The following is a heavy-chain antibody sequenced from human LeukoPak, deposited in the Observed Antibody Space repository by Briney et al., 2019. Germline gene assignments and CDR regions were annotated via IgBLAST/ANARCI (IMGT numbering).Heavy chain of an antibody. J-gene: IGHJ4*02. Sequence: GGSLRLSCAASGFTFSSYTMNWVRQAPGKGLDWVSPISSGSTYVYYADSVKGRFTISRDNAKNSLYLQMNNLRVEDTAIYYCARVNGDYERGGAPDYWGQGTLVTVSS. D-gene: IGHD4-17*01. V-gene: IGHV3-21*01. CDR1: GFTFSSYT. CDR2: ISSGSTYV. CDR3: ARVNGDYERGGAPDY.